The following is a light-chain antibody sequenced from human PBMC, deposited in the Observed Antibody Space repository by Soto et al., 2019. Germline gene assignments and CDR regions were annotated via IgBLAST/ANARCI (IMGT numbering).Light chain of an antibody. CDR1: STDIGYYNY. J-gene: IGLJ1*01. CDR2: EVN. CDR3: SSFTTSNTYV. V-gene: IGLV2-14*01. Sequence: QSALTQPASVSGSPGQSITISCNGTSTDIGYYNYVSWFQQHPGKAPKLFISEVNNRPSGVSNRFSGSKSGNTASLTIAGLQAEDEAHYYCSSFTTSNTYVFGTGTKLTVL.